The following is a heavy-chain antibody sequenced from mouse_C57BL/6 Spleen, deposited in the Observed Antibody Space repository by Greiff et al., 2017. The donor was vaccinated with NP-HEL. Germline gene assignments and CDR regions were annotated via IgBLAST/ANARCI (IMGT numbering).Heavy chain of an antibody. J-gene: IGHJ4*01. CDR1: GFTFSDYG. Sequence: EVQGVESGGGLVKPGGSLKLSCAASGFTFSDYGIHWVRQAPEKGLEWVAYISSGSSTIYYADTVKGRFTISRDNAKNTLFLQMPSLRSEDTAMYYCTRFDYYGSSYDAMDYWGQGTSVTVSS. CDR2: ISSGSSTI. CDR3: TRFDYYGSSYDAMDY. D-gene: IGHD1-1*01. V-gene: IGHV5-17*01.